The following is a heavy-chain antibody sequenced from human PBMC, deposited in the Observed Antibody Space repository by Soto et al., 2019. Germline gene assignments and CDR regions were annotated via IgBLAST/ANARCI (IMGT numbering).Heavy chain of an antibody. D-gene: IGHD3-16*01. V-gene: IGHV4-30-4*01. CDR2: VYYRGSI. Sequence: PSETLSLTCTVSGDSISSPDYYWSWIRQPPGKGLELIGYVYYRGSIYYTPSFESRVSISIDTSKNQFSLRLTSVTAADSAVYFCARVTFTPNWFDSWGQGILVTVSS. J-gene: IGHJ5*01. CDR3: ARVTFTPNWFDS. CDR1: GDSISSPDYY.